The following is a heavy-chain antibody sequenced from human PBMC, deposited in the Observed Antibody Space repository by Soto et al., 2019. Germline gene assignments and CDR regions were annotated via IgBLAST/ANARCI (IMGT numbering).Heavy chain of an antibody. V-gene: IGHV4-61*01. CDR3: ARGPFGVVIPDTYYFDY. Sequence: PSETLSLTCTVSGGSVSSGSYYWSWIRQPPGKGLEWIGYIYYSGSTNYNPSLKSRVTISVDTSKNQFSLKLSSVTAADTAVYYCARGPFGVVIPDTYYFDYWGQGTLVTVSS. CDR2: IYYSGST. D-gene: IGHD3-3*01. CDR1: GGSVSSGSYY. J-gene: IGHJ4*02.